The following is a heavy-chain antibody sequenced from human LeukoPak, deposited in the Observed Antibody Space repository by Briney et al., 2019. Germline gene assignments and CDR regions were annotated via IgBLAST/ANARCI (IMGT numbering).Heavy chain of an antibody. CDR3: ARSAGIAVAGAAAY. V-gene: IGHV1-2*02. CDR2: INPNSGGT. D-gene: IGHD6-19*01. J-gene: IGHJ4*02. Sequence: ASVKVSCKASGYTFTGYYMHWVRQAPGQGLEWMGWINPNSGGTNYAQMFQGRITITRDTSTSTVNMELSGLRSDDTAVYYCARSAGIAVAGAAAYWGQGTLVSVSS. CDR1: GYTFTGYY.